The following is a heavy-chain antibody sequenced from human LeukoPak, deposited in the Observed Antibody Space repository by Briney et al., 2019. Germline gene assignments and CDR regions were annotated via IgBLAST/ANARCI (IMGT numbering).Heavy chain of an antibody. CDR3: AKDKLSGYDSSYFDY. D-gene: IGHD5-12*01. V-gene: IGHV3-30*18. Sequence: PGGSLRLSCAGSGFSFSSYGMHWVRQAPGKGLEWVAVISYDGSNKYYADSVKGRFTISRDNSKNTLYLQMNSLRAEDTAVYYCAKDKLSGYDSSYFDYWGQGTLVTVSS. J-gene: IGHJ4*02. CDR2: ISYDGSNK. CDR1: GFSFSSYG.